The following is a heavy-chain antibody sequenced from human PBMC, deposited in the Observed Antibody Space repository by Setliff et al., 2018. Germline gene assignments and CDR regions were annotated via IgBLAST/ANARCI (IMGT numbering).Heavy chain of an antibody. CDR2: MYFSGST. J-gene: IGHJ4*02. D-gene: IGHD3-22*01. CDR1: GGSISTNSCY. CDR3: ARAPRYFDSTGSYFDG. Sequence: SETLSLTCTVSGGSISTNSCYWGWIRQPPGKGLEWIGSMYFSGSTYYNPSLKSRVTMSIDKSKNEFSLKMSSVTAADTAVYYCARAPRYFDSTGSYFDGWGQGTLVTVSS. V-gene: IGHV4-39*07.